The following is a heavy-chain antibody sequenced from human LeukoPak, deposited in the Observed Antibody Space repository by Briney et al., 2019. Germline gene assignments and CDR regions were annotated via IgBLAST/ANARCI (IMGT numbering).Heavy chain of an antibody. Sequence: GESLKISCRGSGYTFTSYWIGWVRQMPGKGLEWMGIIYPGDSDTRYSPPFQGQVTISADKSLSTAYLQWSSLKASDTAMFYCVRHRGGSGWSFDYWGQGTLVTVSS. V-gene: IGHV5-51*01. D-gene: IGHD6-19*01. CDR1: GYTFTSYW. CDR3: VRHRGGSGWSFDY. J-gene: IGHJ4*02. CDR2: IYPGDSDT.